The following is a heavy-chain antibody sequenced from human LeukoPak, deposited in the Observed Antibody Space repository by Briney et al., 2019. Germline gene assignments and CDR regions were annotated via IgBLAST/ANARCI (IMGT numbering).Heavy chain of an antibody. V-gene: IGHV3-64*01. Sequence: GGSLRLSCAASGFTFSSYAMHWVRQAPGKGLEYVSAISSNGGSTYYANSVKGRFTISRDNSENTLYLQMGSLRAEDMAVYYCAREYGSGWYVGFDYWGQGTLVTVSS. J-gene: IGHJ4*02. D-gene: IGHD6-19*01. CDR2: ISSNGGST. CDR1: GFTFSSYA. CDR3: AREYGSGWYVGFDY.